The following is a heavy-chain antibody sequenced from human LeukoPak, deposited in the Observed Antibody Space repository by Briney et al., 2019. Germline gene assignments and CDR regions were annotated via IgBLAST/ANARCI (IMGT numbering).Heavy chain of an antibody. CDR3: VKAPARDYGGNYWQH. V-gene: IGHV3-23*01. CDR1: GHTFSSYA. CDR2: NSGCGGST. D-gene: IGHD4-23*01. Sequence: GGSLRLLCTASGHTFSSYAMSWLRRATGEAREGVQHNSGCGGSTYYADSVKRRLTISRHNSKNPLYPQMNSLSAEDTSVLYFVKAPARDYGGNYWQHWGQGTLVT. J-gene: IGHJ1*01.